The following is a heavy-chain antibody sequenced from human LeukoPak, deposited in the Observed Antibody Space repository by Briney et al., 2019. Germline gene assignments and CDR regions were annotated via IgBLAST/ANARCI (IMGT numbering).Heavy chain of an antibody. V-gene: IGHV1-18*01. CDR1: GYTFTSYG. CDR3: ARAPIAAATVYFDY. J-gene: IGHJ4*02. CDR2: ISAYNGNT. D-gene: IGHD6-13*01. Sequence: GASVKVSCKASGYTFTSYGISWVRQAPGQGLEWMGWISAYNGNTNYAQKLQGRVTMTTDTSTSTAYMDLSSLRSEDTAVYYCARAPIAAATVYFDYWGQGTLVTVSS.